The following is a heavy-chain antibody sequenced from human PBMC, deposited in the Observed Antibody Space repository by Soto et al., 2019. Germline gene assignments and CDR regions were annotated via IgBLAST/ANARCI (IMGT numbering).Heavy chain of an antibody. CDR2: IIPIFGTA. J-gene: IGHJ6*02. CDR1: GGTFSSYA. CDR3: ARDDVDTAMPYGMDV. V-gene: IGHV1-69*13. Sequence: ASVKVSCKASGGTFSSYAISWVRQAPGQGLEWVGGIIPIFGTANYAQKFQGRVTITADESTSTAYKELSSLRSEYTAVYYFARDDVDTAMPYGMDVWGQGTTVTVSS. D-gene: IGHD5-18*01.